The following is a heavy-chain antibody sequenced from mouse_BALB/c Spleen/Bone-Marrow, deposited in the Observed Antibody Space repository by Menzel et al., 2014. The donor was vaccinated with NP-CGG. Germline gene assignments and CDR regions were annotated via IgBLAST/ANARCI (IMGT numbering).Heavy chain of an antibody. CDR1: GYTFSSYT. Sequence: VQLQQSAAELARPGALVKMSCKASGYTFSSYTMHWVKQRPGQDLEWIGFINPSSDYAEYNEKFKDKTTLTADKSSSTAYMQLSSLTYEDSAVYYCAKPTVVADFNYWGQGPPLTVSS. CDR3: AKPTVVADFNY. CDR2: INPSSDYA. J-gene: IGHJ2*01. V-gene: IGHV1-4*02. D-gene: IGHD1-1*01.